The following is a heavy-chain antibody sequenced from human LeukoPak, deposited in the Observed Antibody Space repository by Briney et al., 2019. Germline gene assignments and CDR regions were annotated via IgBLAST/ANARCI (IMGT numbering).Heavy chain of an antibody. D-gene: IGHD2-15*01. CDR3: AKDRGALGYCSSGTCYADY. Sequence: PGGSLRLSCAASGFTFSSYAMSWVRQAPGKGLEWVSGISGSGGSTYYADSVKGRFTISRDNSKNTLYLQMNSLRAEDTAVYYCAKDRGALGYCSSGTCYADYWGQGTLVTVSS. CDR1: GFTFSSYA. CDR2: ISGSGGST. V-gene: IGHV3-23*01. J-gene: IGHJ4*02.